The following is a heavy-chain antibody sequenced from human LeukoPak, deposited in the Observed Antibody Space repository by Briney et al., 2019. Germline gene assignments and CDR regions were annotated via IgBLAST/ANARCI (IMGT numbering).Heavy chain of an antibody. CDR1: GGSIRSYY. D-gene: IGHD1-26*01. CDR3: ATSSSGNYNDAFDI. CDR2: IYHTWST. Sequence: PSETLSLTCTLSGGSIRSYYWRWIRKPPGKGRECIGFIYHTWSTDYNPSLKSRVTISVDTSKNRYSLRLSSGTAADTAVYYCATSSSGNYNDAFDIWGQGTMVTVSS. J-gene: IGHJ3*02. V-gene: IGHV4-59*08.